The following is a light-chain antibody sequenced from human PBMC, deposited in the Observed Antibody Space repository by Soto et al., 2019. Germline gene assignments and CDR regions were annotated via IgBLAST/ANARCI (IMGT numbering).Light chain of an antibody. CDR2: GGS. J-gene: IGKJ5*01. CDR3: QQYSASPIS. CDR1: QSVSSSY. V-gene: IGKV3-20*01. Sequence: EVVLTQSPGTLSLSPGERATLSCRASQSVSSSYLTWYQQRPGQAPRLVIYGGSRRATGIPDRFSGSGSGPDFTLTISRLEPEDFEVYYCQQYSASPISFGQGTRLEIK.